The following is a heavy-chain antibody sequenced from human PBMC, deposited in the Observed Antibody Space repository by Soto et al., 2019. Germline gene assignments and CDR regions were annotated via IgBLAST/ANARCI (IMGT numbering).Heavy chain of an antibody. D-gene: IGHD5-12*01. CDR2: ISSSSSYI. J-gene: IGHJ5*02. Sequence: GGSLRLSCAASVFTFSSYSMNWVRQAPGKGLEWVSSISSSSSYIYYADSVKGRFTISRDNAKNSLYLQMNSLRAEDTAVYYCASTYEMATIPWFDPWGQGTLVTVSS. V-gene: IGHV3-21*01. CDR3: ASTYEMATIPWFDP. CDR1: VFTFSSYS.